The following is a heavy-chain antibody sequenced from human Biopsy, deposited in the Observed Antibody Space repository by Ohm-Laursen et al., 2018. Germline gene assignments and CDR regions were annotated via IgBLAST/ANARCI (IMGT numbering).Heavy chain of an antibody. D-gene: IGHD3-16*01. J-gene: IGHJ4*02. CDR1: GGSINGYY. CDR3: ARDSRGGHLNTTLITGKNLDS. CDR2: VYYSGTT. Sequence: SDTLSLTCTLSGGSINGYYWSWIRQLPGKGLEWIGYVYYSGTTKYNPSVKSRVTISVDTSKNQFSLKLNSVTAADTAVYFCARDSRGGHLNTTLITGKNLDSWGQGILVTVSS. V-gene: IGHV4-59*01.